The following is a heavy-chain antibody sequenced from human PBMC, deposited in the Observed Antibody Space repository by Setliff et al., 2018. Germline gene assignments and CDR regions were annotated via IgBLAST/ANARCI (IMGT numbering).Heavy chain of an antibody. CDR2: IFYTGST. CDR3: ARGPYNIYDRSGYGFTNWFDP. V-gene: IGHV4-39*02. J-gene: IGHJ5*02. D-gene: IGHD3-22*01. CDR1: GDSITSNSYY. Sequence: NPSETLSLTCTVSGDSITSNSYYWGWIRQPPGKGLEWIGSIFYTGSTYYNPSLKSRVTISIDTSKNQFSLRLSSVTAADTAVYYCARGPYNIYDRSGYGFTNWFDPWGQGILVTVSS.